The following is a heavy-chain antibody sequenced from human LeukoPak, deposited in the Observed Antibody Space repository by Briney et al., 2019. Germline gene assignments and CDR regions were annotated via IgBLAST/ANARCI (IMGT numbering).Heavy chain of an antibody. Sequence: SETLSLTCTVSGGSISSSSYYWGWIRQPPGKGLEWIGSIYYSGSTYYNPSLKSRATISVDTSKNQFSLKLSSVTAADTAVYYCARPGIAAASWFDPWGQGTLVTVSS. CDR2: IYYSGST. CDR1: GGSISSSSYY. CDR3: ARPGIAAASWFDP. J-gene: IGHJ5*02. V-gene: IGHV4-39*01. D-gene: IGHD6-13*01.